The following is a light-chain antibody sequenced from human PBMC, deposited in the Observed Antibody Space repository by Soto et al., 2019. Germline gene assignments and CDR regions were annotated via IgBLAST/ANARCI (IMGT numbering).Light chain of an antibody. Sequence: EIVLTQSPDTLSLSPGERATLSCRASQSVSSYVAWYQQKPGQAPRLLIYDASNRATGVPARFSGSGSGTDFTLTISSLEPEDFETFYCQQRENWHFNFGTGTKVDI. V-gene: IGKV3D-11*02. J-gene: IGKJ3*01. CDR2: DAS. CDR3: QQRENWHFN. CDR1: QSVSSY.